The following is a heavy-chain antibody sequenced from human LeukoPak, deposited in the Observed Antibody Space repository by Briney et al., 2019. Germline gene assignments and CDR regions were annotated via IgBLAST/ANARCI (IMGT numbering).Heavy chain of an antibody. V-gene: IGHV3-21*01. D-gene: IGHD1-26*01. Sequence: GGSLRLSCAASGFTFSSYSMNWVRQAPGKGLEWVSSISSSSSYIAYADSVKGRFTISRDNAKNPLYLQMNSLRAEDTAVYYCARRLGGLDVWGQGTTVTVSS. CDR1: GFTFSSYS. CDR2: ISSSSSYI. CDR3: ARRLGGLDV. J-gene: IGHJ6*02.